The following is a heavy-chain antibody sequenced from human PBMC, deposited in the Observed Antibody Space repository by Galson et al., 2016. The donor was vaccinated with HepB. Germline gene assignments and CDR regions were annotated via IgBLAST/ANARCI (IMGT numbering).Heavy chain of an antibody. J-gene: IGHJ4*02. CDR1: GDSISRGGYF. CDR2: IYNSGTT. V-gene: IGHV4-31*03. D-gene: IGHD1-26*01. CDR3: AKRTGGTHPFDF. Sequence: TLSLTCTVSGDSISRGGYFWGWIRQLPGKGLEWIGHIYNSGTTYYSPSLRTRITISIDTSNNQFSLHLNSVTAADTAKYFCAKRTGGTHPFDFWGQGTRVAVSP.